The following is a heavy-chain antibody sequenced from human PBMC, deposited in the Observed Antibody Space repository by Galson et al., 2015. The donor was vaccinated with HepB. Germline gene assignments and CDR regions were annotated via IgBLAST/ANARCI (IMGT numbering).Heavy chain of an antibody. CDR3: ARCGYSYGPGYMDV. CDR2: IIPNHGIA. CDR1: GCTFSSYA. D-gene: IGHD5-18*01. Sequence: SVKVSCKASGCTFSSYAISWVRQAPGQGLEWMGRIIPNHGIANYAQKVQGRVTITADKSASTAYMELSSLRSEDTAVYYCARCGYSYGPGYMDVWGKGTTVTVSS. J-gene: IGHJ6*03. V-gene: IGHV1-69*04.